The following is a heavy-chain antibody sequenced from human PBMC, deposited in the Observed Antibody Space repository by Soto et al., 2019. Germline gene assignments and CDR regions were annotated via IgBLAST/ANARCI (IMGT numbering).Heavy chain of an antibody. CDR1: GYTFTGYY. CDR2: INPNSGGT. Sequence: PSVKVSCKASGYTFTGYYMHWVRQAPGQGLEWMGWINPNSGGTNYAQKFQGWVTMTRDTSISTAYMELSRLRSDDTAVYYCARFKILGTVTTDDAFDIWGPGTMVTVS. D-gene: IGHD4-17*01. J-gene: IGHJ3*02. V-gene: IGHV1-2*04. CDR3: ARFKILGTVTTDDAFDI.